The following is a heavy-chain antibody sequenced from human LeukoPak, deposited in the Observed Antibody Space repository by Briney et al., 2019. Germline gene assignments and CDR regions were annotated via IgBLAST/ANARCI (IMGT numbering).Heavy chain of an antibody. CDR3: ARYASGNYYSSSETFYYYYMDV. V-gene: IGHV1-18*01. D-gene: IGHD3-10*01. CDR2: IRVYNGNT. Sequence: ASVKVSCKASGYDFTNYGISWVRQARGQGLEWMGWIRVYNGNTKYTEKVKGRVSMTTDTPTGTAYMELRNLRSVDTAVYYCARYASGNYYSSSETFYYYYMDVWGKGTTVTVSS. CDR1: GYDFTNYG. J-gene: IGHJ6*03.